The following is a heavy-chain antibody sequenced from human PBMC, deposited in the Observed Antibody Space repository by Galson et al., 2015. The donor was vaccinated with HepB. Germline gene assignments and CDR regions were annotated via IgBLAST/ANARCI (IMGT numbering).Heavy chain of an antibody. CDR2: INPNSGGT. CDR3: ARGCSSSWYSYYYYYMDV. V-gene: IGHV1-2*04. Sequence: SVKVSCKASGCTFTGYYMHWVRQAPGQGLEWMGWINPNSGGTNYAQKFQGWVTMTRDTSISTAYMELSRLRSDDTAVYYCARGCSSSWYSYYYYYMDVWGKGTTVTVSS. D-gene: IGHD6-13*01. J-gene: IGHJ6*03. CDR1: GCTFTGYY.